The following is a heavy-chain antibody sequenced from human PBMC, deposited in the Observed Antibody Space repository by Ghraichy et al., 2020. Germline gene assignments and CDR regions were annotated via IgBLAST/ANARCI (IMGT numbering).Heavy chain of an antibody. J-gene: IGHJ4*02. D-gene: IGHD6-13*01. Sequence: ASVKVSCKASGYTFTNYGITWVRQAPGQGLEWMGWTSPDNGNTNYEQKLQGRVTMTTDKSTGTAYMELKSLRSDDTAVYYCARGSALTYWGQGTLVTVSS. V-gene: IGHV1-18*01. CDR1: GYTFTNYG. CDR2: TSPDNGNT. CDR3: ARGSALTY.